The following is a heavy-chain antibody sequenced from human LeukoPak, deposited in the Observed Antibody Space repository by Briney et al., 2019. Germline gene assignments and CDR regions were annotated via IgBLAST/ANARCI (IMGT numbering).Heavy chain of an antibody. Sequence: GASVKVSCKASRGTFSSYAISWVRQAPGQGLEWMGGIIPIFGTANYAQKFQGRVTITADESTSTAYMELSSLRSEDTAVYYCARGRYYDFWSGYARYHAFDIWGQGTMVTVSS. D-gene: IGHD3-3*01. J-gene: IGHJ3*02. V-gene: IGHV1-69*13. CDR1: RGTFSSYA. CDR3: ARGRYYDFWSGYARYHAFDI. CDR2: IIPIFGTA.